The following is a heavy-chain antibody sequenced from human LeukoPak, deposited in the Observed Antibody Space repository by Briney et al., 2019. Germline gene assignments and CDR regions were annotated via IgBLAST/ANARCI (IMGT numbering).Heavy chain of an antibody. CDR1: GYTFTSYG. Sequence: ASVKVSCKASGYTFTSYGITWVRQAPGQGLEWMGWISTYTGNANYAQKLQGRVTMTRDTSTRVYMELSSLRSEDTAVYYCAREMATSSFDYWGQGTLVTVSS. V-gene: IGHV1-18*01. J-gene: IGHJ4*02. CDR2: ISTYTGNA. CDR3: AREMATSSFDY. D-gene: IGHD5-24*01.